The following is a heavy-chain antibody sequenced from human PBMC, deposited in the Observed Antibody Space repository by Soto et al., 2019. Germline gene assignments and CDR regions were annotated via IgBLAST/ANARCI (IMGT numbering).Heavy chain of an antibody. Sequence: EVQLVESGGGLVQPGGSLRLSCAASGFTLSNYEMKWVRQAPGKGLEWVSHNSSSGSTIYYADSVKGRFTISRDNAKNSLYLQINSLRAEDTAVYYCARDLLWGDSSGWLPKFYYYGMDVWGQGTTVTVSS. CDR1: GFTLSNYE. D-gene: IGHD6-19*01. V-gene: IGHV3-48*03. CDR2: NSSSGSTI. CDR3: ARDLLWGDSSGWLPKFYYYGMDV. J-gene: IGHJ6*02.